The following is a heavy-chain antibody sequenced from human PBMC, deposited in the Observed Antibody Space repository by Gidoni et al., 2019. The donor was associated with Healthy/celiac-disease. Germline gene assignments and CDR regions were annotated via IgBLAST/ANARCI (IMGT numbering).Heavy chain of an antibody. CDR3: AKDGYCSGGSCYLAWSY. CDR1: GFTFSSYA. CDR2: IRGSGGST. V-gene: IGHV3-23*01. D-gene: IGHD2-15*01. Sequence: EVQLLESGGGLVQPGGSLRLSCAASGFTFSSYAMSWVRQAPGKGLEWVSAIRGSGGSTYYADSVKGRFTISRDNSKNTLYLQMNSLRAEDTAVYYCAKDGYCSGGSCYLAWSYWGQGTLVTVSS. J-gene: IGHJ4*02.